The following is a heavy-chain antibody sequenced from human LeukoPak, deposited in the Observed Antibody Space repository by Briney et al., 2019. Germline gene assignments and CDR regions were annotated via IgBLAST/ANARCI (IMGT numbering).Heavy chain of an antibody. CDR3: AKGSGSSWCIND. Sequence: GGSPRPSCAASGFTFRSYGMHWVRQAPGKRREWVAFTRYDGSIKYYAESAKGRFTISRDNSKYTPYVQMNSMKSEETSVYYFAKGSGSSWCINDWGEGTLVTVSS. CDR1: GFTFRSYG. V-gene: IGHV3-30*02. D-gene: IGHD6-13*01. J-gene: IGHJ4*02. CDR2: TRYDGSIK.